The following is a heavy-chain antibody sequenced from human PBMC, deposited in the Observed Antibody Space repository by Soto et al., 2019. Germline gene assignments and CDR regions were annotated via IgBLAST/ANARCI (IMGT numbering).Heavy chain of an antibody. CDR2: INHSGSA. Sequence: PSETLSLTCAVYGGSFSGYYWSWLRQPTGKGLEWIGEINHSGSANYNPSLKSRVTISVDTSKNEFSLRVTSVPAADTAVYYCATANWSHHYFDPWGQGTLVTVSS. V-gene: IGHV4-34*01. CDR3: ATANWSHHYFDP. J-gene: IGHJ5*02. D-gene: IGHD1-1*01. CDR1: GGSFSGYY.